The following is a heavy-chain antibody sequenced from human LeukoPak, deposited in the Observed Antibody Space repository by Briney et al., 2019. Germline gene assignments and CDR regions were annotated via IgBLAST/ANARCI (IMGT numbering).Heavy chain of an antibody. CDR3: ARDSHLSRLLDY. J-gene: IGHJ4*02. CDR1: GFTLSASW. CDR2: MNLDGSVT. Sequence: GGSLRLSCEASGFTLSASWMYWVRQPPGKGMVWVSRMNLDGSVTSYADSVEGRFTISRDNAKNTLYLQMDSVRADDTAIYYCARDSHLSRLLDYWGQGTPVTVSS. V-gene: IGHV3-74*01.